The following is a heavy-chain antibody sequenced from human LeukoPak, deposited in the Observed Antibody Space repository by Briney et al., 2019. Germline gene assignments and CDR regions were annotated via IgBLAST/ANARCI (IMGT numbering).Heavy chain of an antibody. J-gene: IGHJ4*02. CDR3: TRGQGLYY. D-gene: IGHD3/OR15-3a*01. CDR1: GFTFSDST. CDR2: IRRKVYGGTA. V-gene: IGHV3-49*03. Sequence: GGSLRLSCAASGFTFSDSTMSWYRQAPGKGLEWVGFIRRKVYGGTAEYAASVKGRFTISRDDSKSIAYLQMDSLKIEDSAVYYCTRGQGLYYWGQGTLVIVSS.